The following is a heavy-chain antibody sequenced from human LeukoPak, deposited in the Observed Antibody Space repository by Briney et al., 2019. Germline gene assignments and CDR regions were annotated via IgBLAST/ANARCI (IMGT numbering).Heavy chain of an antibody. CDR1: GFTFTTYW. J-gene: IGHJ6*03. D-gene: IGHD4-23*01. Sequence: GVSLRLSCEASGFTFTTYWMHWVRQGPGKGLVWVPRIDSEGSTTNYADSVKGRFTISRDNAKNTLYLQMNSLSAEDTAVYYCARDAGYGDNSAYYYHYMDVWGKGTTVTVSS. V-gene: IGHV3-74*01. CDR3: ARDAGYGDNSAYYYHYMDV. CDR2: IDSEGSTT.